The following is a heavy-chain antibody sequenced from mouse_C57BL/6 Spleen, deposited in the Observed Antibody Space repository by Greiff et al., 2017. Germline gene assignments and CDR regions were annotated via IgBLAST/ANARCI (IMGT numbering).Heavy chain of an antibody. CDR3: ARGAYYSNPYYYAMDY. Sequence: QVHVKQSGAELVKPGASVKISCKASGYAFRSYWMNWVKQRPGKGLEWIGQIYPGDGDTNYNGKVKGKATLTADKSSSTAYMQLSSLTSEDSAVYFCARGAYYSNPYYYAMDYWGQGTSVTVSS. V-gene: IGHV1-80*01. J-gene: IGHJ4*01. D-gene: IGHD2-5*01. CDR2: IYPGDGDT. CDR1: GYAFRSYW.